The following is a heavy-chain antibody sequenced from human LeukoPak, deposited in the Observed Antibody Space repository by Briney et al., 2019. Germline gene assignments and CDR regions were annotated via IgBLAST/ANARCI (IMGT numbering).Heavy chain of an antibody. CDR2: INHSGGT. CDR1: GGSFSGYY. J-gene: IGHJ4*02. D-gene: IGHD5-18*01. Sequence: SETLSLTCAVYGGSFSGYYWSWIRQPPGKGLEWIGEINHSGGTNYNPSLKSRVTISVDTSKNQFSLKLSSVTAADTAVYYCARVRGYSYGYTDYWGQGTLVTVSS. CDR3: ARVRGYSYGYTDY. V-gene: IGHV4-34*01.